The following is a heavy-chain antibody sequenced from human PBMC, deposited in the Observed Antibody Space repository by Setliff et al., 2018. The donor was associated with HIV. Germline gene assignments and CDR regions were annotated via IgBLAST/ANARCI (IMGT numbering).Heavy chain of an antibody. CDR1: NYSISSGYY. CDR2: IYHSENP. Sequence: ASETLSLTCAVSNYSISSGYYWDWIRQPPGKGLEWIGSIYHSENPYSNPSLKSRVTISVNTSKNQFSLKLSSVTAADTAVYYCARSIVVVVAATPLGWFDSWGQGTLVTVSS. J-gene: IGHJ5*01. D-gene: IGHD2-15*01. V-gene: IGHV4-38-2*01. CDR3: ARSIVVVVAATPLGWFDS.